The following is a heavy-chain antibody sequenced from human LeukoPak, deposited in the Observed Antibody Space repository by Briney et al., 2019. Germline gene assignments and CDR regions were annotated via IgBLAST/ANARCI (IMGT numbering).Heavy chain of an antibody. CDR1: GYTFTDYY. D-gene: IGHD3-22*01. V-gene: IGHV1-2*02. Sequence: ASVRVSCKASGYTFTDYYIHWVRQAPGQGLEWMGWINPNSDYTFYAQKFQGRVTLTRDTSISTVYMELTTLTSDDTALYYCATLGDSSGYYLRDYWGQGTPVTVSS. CDR3: ATLGDSSGYYLRDY. J-gene: IGHJ4*02. CDR2: INPNSDYT.